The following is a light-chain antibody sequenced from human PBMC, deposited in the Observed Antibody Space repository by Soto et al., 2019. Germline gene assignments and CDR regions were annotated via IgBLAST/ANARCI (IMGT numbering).Light chain of an antibody. Sequence: EIVMTQSPATLSVSPGGRATLSCRASQSVGSYLAWYQQRSGQPPRLLFYGASTRATGIPARFSGSGSGTEFSLTISSLQSEDFAVYYCQQYNTWPPRYTFGQGTKLEIK. CDR2: GAS. CDR3: QQYNTWPPRYT. V-gene: IGKV3-15*01. J-gene: IGKJ2*01. CDR1: QSVGSY.